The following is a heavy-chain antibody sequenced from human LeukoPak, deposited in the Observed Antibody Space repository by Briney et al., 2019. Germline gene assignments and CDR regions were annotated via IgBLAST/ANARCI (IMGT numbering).Heavy chain of an antibody. CDR2: IRFDGSNY. D-gene: IGHD2-2*01. Sequence: GGSLRPSCAASGFSFSSYGMHWVRQAPGKGLEWVAFIRFDGSNYYYGDPVKGRFTISRDNSKNTLYLQMNSLRAEDTAVYYCAKSVVPAAIGSAFDIWGQGTMVTVSS. V-gene: IGHV3-30*02. CDR1: GFSFSSYG. J-gene: IGHJ3*02. CDR3: AKSVVPAAIGSAFDI.